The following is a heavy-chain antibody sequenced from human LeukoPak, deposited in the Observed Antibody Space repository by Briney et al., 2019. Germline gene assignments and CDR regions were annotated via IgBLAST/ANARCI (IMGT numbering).Heavy chain of an antibody. CDR2: IYYSGST. J-gene: IGHJ4*02. CDR3: RSRFSSSWFPFDY. D-gene: IGHD6-13*01. CDR1: GYSISSGFY. Sequence: KTSETLSLTCTVSGYSISSGFYWGWIRQPPGKGLEWIGSIYYSGSTYYNPSLKSRVTISVDTSKNQFSLKLSSVTAADTAVYYCRSRFSSSWFPFDYWGQGTLVTVSS. V-gene: IGHV4-38-2*02.